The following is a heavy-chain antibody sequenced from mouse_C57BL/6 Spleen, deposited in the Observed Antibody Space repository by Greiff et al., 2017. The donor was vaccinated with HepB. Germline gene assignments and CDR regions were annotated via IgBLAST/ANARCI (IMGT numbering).Heavy chain of an antibody. V-gene: IGHV1-80*01. CDR2: IYPGDGDT. CDR1: GYAFSSYW. J-gene: IGHJ4*01. Sequence: QVQLQQSGAELVKPGASVKISCKASGYAFSSYWMNWVKQRPGKGLEWIGQIYPGDGDTNYNGKFKGKATLTADKSSSTAYMQLSSLTSEDSAVYFCARSPYSLYAMDYWGQGTSVTVSS. CDR3: ARSPYSLYAMDY. D-gene: IGHD1-1*01.